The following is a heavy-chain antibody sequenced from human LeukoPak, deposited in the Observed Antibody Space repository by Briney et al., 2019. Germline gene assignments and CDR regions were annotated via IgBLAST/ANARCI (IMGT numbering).Heavy chain of an antibody. CDR1: GYTFTSYD. V-gene: IGHV1-8*01. J-gene: IGHJ4*02. CDR3: ATVKYYYDSSGYFFDY. D-gene: IGHD3-22*01. Sequence: ASVKVSCKASGYTFTSYDFNWVRQATGQRPEWMGWMSPNSGDTGYAQKFQDRVTMTRNTSISTAYMELSSLRSDDTAVYYCATVKYYYDSSGYFFDYWGQGTLVTVSS. CDR2: MSPNSGDT.